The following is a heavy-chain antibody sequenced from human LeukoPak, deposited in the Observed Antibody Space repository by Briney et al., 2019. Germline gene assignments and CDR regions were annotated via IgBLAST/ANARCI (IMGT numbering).Heavy chain of an antibody. V-gene: IGHV3-48*02. Sequence: GGSLRLSCAASGFTFSIHGVNWVRQAPGKGLEWVSYIITCGGTVYYTDSVQGRCNLPRHHARNSLFLQMNSRRDEDTAVYYCARVGRGVFGMDVWGQGTTVTVSS. CDR3: ARVGRGVFGMDV. J-gene: IGHJ6*02. CDR1: GFTFSIHG. CDR2: IITCGGTV. D-gene: IGHD3-10*01.